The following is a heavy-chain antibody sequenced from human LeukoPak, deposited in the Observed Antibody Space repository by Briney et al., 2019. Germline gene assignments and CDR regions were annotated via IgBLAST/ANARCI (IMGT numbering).Heavy chain of an antibody. Sequence: GGSLRLSCAASGFTFSSYSMNWVRQAPGKGLEWVSSISSSSSYIYYADSVKGRFTISRDNAKNSLYLQMNSLRAEDTAVHYCARGYCSSTSCWGFDYWGQGTLVTVSS. D-gene: IGHD2-2*01. CDR1: GFTFSSYS. J-gene: IGHJ4*02. V-gene: IGHV3-21*01. CDR3: ARGYCSSTSCWGFDY. CDR2: ISSSSSYI.